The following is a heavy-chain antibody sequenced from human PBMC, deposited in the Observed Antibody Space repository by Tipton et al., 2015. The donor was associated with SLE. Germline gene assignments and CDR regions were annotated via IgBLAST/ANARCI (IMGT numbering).Heavy chain of an antibody. J-gene: IGHJ4*02. D-gene: IGHD5-12*01. V-gene: IGHV3-23*01. CDR3: ARDSRWLPDY. CDR1: GFTFGSYA. Sequence: SLRLSCAASGFTFGSYAMNWVRQAPGKGLEWVSGIGISGTSIYYADSVKGRFTISRDNFKNTLYLQMNSLRADDTALYYCARDSRWLPDYWGQGTLVTVSS. CDR2: IGISGTSI.